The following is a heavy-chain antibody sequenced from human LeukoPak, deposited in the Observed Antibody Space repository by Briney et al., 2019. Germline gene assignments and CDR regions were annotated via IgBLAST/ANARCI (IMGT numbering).Heavy chain of an antibody. D-gene: IGHD1-26*01. Sequence: GGSLRLSCAASGFTFSSYSMNWVRQAPGKGLEWVSSISSSSSYIYYADSVKGRFTISRDNAKNSLYLQMNSLRAEDTAVYYCARDFHIVGATSQCHIEYWGQGTLVTVSS. CDR1: GFTFSSYS. J-gene: IGHJ4*02. V-gene: IGHV3-21*01. CDR2: ISSSSSYI. CDR3: ARDFHIVGATSQCHIEY.